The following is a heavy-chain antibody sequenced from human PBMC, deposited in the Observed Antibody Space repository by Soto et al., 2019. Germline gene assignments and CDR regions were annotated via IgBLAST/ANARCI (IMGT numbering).Heavy chain of an antibody. Sequence: QVQLVQSGAEVKKPGSSVKVSCKASGGTFSSYAISWVRQAPGQGLEWMGGSIPIFGTANYAQKFQGRVTITADKSTSTAYMELSSLRSEDTAVYYCARDSGDCSGGSCYYYGMDVWGQGTTVTVSS. CDR3: ARDSGDCSGGSCYYYGMDV. CDR2: SIPIFGTA. V-gene: IGHV1-69*06. D-gene: IGHD2-15*01. J-gene: IGHJ6*02. CDR1: GGTFSSYA.